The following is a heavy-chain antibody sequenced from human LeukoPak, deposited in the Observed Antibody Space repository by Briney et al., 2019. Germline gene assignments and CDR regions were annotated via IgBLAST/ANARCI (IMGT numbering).Heavy chain of an antibody. CDR2: TSGSGVNS. CDR1: GFTLRSYD. J-gene: IGHJ6*03. Sequence: GGSLRLSCAASGFTLRSYDMSWVRQAPGKGLEWVAATSGSGVNSYYADSVKGRFTISRDNSKNTLYLEMNSLRAEDTAVYYCAKDSSSYDWGYMDVWGKGTTVTISS. D-gene: IGHD3-22*01. V-gene: IGHV3-23*01. CDR3: AKDSSSYDWGYMDV.